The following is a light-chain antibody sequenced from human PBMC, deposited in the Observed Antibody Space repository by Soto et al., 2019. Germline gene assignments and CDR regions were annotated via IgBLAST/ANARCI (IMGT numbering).Light chain of an antibody. CDR1: SSDIAFYNY. V-gene: IGLV2-14*01. CDR2: EVN. CDR3: SSYTRSSTWV. J-gene: IGLJ3*02. Sequence: QSALTQPASVSGSPGQSITISCTGTSSDIAFYNYVSWYQQHPGKAPKLMIYEVNDRPSGVSNRFSGSKSGNTASLTISGLQAEDEADYYCSSYTRSSTWVFGGGTKVTVL.